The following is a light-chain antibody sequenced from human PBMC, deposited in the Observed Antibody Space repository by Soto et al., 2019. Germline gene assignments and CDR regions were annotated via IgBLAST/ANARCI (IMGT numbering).Light chain of an antibody. CDR2: VKSDGSH. J-gene: IGLJ2*01. V-gene: IGLV4-69*01. Sequence: QPVLTQSPSASASLGASVNLTCTLSSGHGNYVIAWHQQQPETGPRYLMKVKSDGSHSKGGGIPDRFSGSSSGAERYLAISSRQSEEEADYDCQTWDTGNVVFGGGTKLTVL. CDR3: QTWDTGNVV. CDR1: SGHGNYV.